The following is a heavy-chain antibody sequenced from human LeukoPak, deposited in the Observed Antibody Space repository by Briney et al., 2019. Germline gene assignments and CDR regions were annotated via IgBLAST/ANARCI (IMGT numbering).Heavy chain of an antibody. CDR3: ARHTSYASDY. J-gene: IGHJ4*02. CDR2: IYPRDSDT. CDR1: GYTFTTYW. V-gene: IGHV5-51*01. D-gene: IGHD2-8*01. Sequence: GESLKISCKGSGYTFTTYWIGWVRQMPGKGLEWMGIIYPRDSDTRYSPSFQGQVTISADRSISTAYLQWSSLKASDTAMYCCARHTSYASDYWGQGTLVTVSS.